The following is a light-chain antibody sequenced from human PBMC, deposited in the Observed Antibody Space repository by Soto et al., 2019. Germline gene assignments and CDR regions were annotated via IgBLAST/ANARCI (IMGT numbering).Light chain of an antibody. CDR1: QDISIW. CDR3: QQASSFPLT. J-gene: IGKJ4*01. Sequence: DIEMTQSPSSVSAFVGDRVTITCRASQDISIWLAWYQQKPGKAPNLLIYAASTLQSGVPSRFSGSGSGTDFTLTISSLQTEDFATYYCQQASSFPLTFGGGTKVEIK. V-gene: IGKV1-12*01. CDR2: AAS.